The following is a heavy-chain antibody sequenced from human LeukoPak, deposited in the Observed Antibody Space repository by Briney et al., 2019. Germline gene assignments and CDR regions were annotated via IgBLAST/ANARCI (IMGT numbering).Heavy chain of an antibody. CDR3: ARDRVTGTTRAFDI. D-gene: IGHD1-7*01. CDR2: IYYSGST. CDR1: GGSISSGGSY. Sequence: SQTLSLTCTVSGGSISSGGSYWSWIRQHPGKGLEWIGYIYYSGSTYYNPSLKSRVTISVDTSKNQFSLKLSSVTAADTAVYYCARDRVTGTTRAFDIWGQGTKVTVSS. J-gene: IGHJ3*02. V-gene: IGHV4-31*03.